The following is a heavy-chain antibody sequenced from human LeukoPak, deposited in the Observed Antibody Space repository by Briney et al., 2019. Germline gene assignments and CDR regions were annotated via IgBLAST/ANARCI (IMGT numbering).Heavy chain of an antibody. Sequence: GESLKVSCKGSGYSFTRYWIGWVRQMPGKGLEWMGIIYPADSDTRYSPSFQGQVTISADKSISTAYLQWSRLKASDTAMYYCARGVLVRGVIGSVDYWGQGTLVTVSS. CDR1: GYSFTRYW. J-gene: IGHJ4*02. CDR2: IYPADSDT. V-gene: IGHV5-51*01. D-gene: IGHD3-10*01. CDR3: ARGVLVRGVIGSVDY.